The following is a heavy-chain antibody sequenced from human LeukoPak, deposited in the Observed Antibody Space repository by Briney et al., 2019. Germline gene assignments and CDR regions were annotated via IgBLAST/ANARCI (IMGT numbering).Heavy chain of an antibody. CDR1: GGSFSGYY. CDR3: ARGSEICSGGSCYGSFVDY. J-gene: IGHJ4*02. CDR2: INHSGST. V-gene: IGHV4-34*01. D-gene: IGHD2-15*01. Sequence: SETLSLTCAVYGGSFSGYYWSWIRQPPGKGLEWIGEINHSGSTNYNPSLKSQVTISVDTSKNQFSLKLSSVTAADTAVYYCARGSEICSGGSCYGSFVDYWGQGTLVTVSS.